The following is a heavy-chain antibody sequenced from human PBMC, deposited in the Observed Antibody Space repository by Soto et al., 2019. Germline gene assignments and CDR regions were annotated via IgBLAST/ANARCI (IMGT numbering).Heavy chain of an antibody. CDR2: IWYDGSNK. D-gene: IGHD6-13*01. Sequence: SLRLSCAASGFTFSSYGMHWVRQAPGKGLEWVAVIWYDGSNKYYADSVKGRFTISRDNSKNTLYLQMNSPRAEDTAVYYCARDLRIAAAGYYYYYYGMDVWGQGTTVSVSS. CDR1: GFTFSSYG. J-gene: IGHJ6*02. CDR3: ARDLRIAAAGYYYYYYGMDV. V-gene: IGHV3-33*01.